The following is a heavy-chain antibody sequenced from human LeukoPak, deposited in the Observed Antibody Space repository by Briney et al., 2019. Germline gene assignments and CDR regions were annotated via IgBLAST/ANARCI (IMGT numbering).Heavy chain of an antibody. V-gene: IGHV3-48*03. Sequence: PGGSLRLSCAASGFTFSSYEMNWVRQAPGKGLEWVSYISSSGSTIYYADSVKGRYTISRDNAKNSLYLQMNSLRDDDTALYFCAKVGPTVAYDIWGQGTMVTVSS. J-gene: IGHJ3*02. CDR1: GFTFSSYE. CDR2: ISSSGSTI. CDR3: AKVGPTVAYDI.